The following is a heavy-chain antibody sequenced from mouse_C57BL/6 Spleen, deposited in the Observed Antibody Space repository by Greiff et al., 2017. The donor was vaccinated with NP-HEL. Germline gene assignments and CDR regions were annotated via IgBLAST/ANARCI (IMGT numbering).Heavy chain of an antibody. V-gene: IGHV1-19*01. Sequence: EVQLQQSGAVLVKPGASVKMSCKASGYTFTDYYMNWVKQSPGKSLEWIGVINPYDGGTSYNEKFKGKATLTVDKSSSTAYMQLNSLTSYYSAVYYCAPYDDDGYFDVWGTGTTVTVSS. CDR3: APYDDDGYFDV. D-gene: IGHD2-4*01. CDR1: GYTFTDYY. CDR2: INPYDGGT. J-gene: IGHJ1*03.